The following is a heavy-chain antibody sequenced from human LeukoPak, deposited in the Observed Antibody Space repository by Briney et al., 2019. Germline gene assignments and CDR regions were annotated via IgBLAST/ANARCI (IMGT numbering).Heavy chain of an antibody. D-gene: IGHD3-3*01. J-gene: IGHJ5*02. Sequence: GGSLRLSCAASGFTFDDYAMHWVRQAPGKGLEWVSLISWDGGSTYYADSVEGRLTISRDNRKNSLYLQMNSLRAEDTALYYCAKDNLPYDFWSGYYSWGQGTLVTVSS. CDR1: GFTFDDYA. V-gene: IGHV3-43D*04. CDR2: ISWDGGST. CDR3: AKDNLPYDFWSGYYS.